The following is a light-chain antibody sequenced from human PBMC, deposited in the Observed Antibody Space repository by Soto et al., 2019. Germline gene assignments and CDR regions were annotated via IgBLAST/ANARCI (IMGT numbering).Light chain of an antibody. CDR2: DVN. J-gene: IGLJ2*01. CDR3: TPWTTSTIMI. CDR1: SSDIGAYNF. Sequence: QSALTQPASVSGSPGQSITISCTGTSSDIGAYNFVSWYQQHPGKAPKLMLYDVNIRPSGVSNRFSGPKSGNTASLTISGLQAEVVADYYCTPWTTSTIMIFGGGT. V-gene: IGLV2-14*03.